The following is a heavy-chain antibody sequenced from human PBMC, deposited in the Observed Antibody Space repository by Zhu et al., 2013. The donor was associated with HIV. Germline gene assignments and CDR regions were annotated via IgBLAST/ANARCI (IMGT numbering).Heavy chain of an antibody. CDR1: GFTFSHYD. J-gene: IGHJ4*02. CDR3: ARSQAPYGDYFDS. Sequence: QVQLLESGGGVVQPGRSLRLSCAASGFTFSHYDIHWVRQAPGKGLEWVAVISFDGSDENYEDSVKGRFTISRDNSKNTLYLQMNSLRAEDTAVYYCARSQAPYGDYFDSWGQGTLVTVSS. D-gene: IGHD4-17*01. CDR2: ISFDGSDE. V-gene: IGHV3-30*03.